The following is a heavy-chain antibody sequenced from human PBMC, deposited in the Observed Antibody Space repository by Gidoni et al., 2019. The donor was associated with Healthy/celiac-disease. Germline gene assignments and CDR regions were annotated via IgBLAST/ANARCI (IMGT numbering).Heavy chain of an antibody. CDR2: IIPIFGTA. D-gene: IGHD2-2*01. CDR1: GGTFSSYA. Sequence: QVQLVQSGAEVKKPGSSVKVSCKASGGTFSSYAISWVRQVPGQGLEWMGGIIPIFGTANYAQKFQGRVTITADKSTSTAYMELSSLRSEDTAVYYCARAVVPAAPYYYYYYMDVWGKGTTVTVSS. CDR3: ARAVVPAAPYYYYYYMDV. J-gene: IGHJ6*03. V-gene: IGHV1-69*06.